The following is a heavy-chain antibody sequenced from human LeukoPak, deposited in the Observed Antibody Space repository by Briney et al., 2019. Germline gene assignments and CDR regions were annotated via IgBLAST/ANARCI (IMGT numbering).Heavy chain of an antibody. CDR3: ARPTEEMATINAYFHY. CDR2: IIPIFGTA. V-gene: IGHV1-69*13. D-gene: IGHD5-24*01. Sequence: ASVNVSCKASGYTFTSYAMNWVRQAPGQGLEWMGGIIPIFGTANYGQKFQGRVTITADESTSTAYMELSSLRSEGTAVYYCARPTEEMATINAYFHYWGQGTLVTVSS. CDR1: GYTFTSYA. J-gene: IGHJ4*02.